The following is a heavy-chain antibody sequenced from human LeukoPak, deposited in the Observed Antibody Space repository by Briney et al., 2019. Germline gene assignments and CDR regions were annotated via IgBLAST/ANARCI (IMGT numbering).Heavy chain of an antibody. Sequence: PGGSLRLSCAASGFTFSSYGMHWVRQAPGKGLEWVAFIRYDGSNKYYADSVKGRFTISRDNSKNTLYLQMNSLRAEDTAVYYCAKDPSGWTGADYFDYWGQGTLVTVSS. D-gene: IGHD6-19*01. CDR1: GFTFSSYG. CDR2: IRYDGSNK. CDR3: AKDPSGWTGADYFDY. V-gene: IGHV3-30*02. J-gene: IGHJ4*02.